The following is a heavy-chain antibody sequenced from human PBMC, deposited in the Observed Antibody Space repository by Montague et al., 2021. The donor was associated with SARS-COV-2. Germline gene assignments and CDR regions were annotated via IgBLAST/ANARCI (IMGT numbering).Heavy chain of an antibody. CDR2: ISSSGGI. CDR3: ARQYIVYNRRFDY. Sequence: SETLSLTCTVSGSISGYYWTWIRQSAGKGLEWIGRISSSGGIDYNASLKSRVTMSLDTSQIQLSLKLSSVTAADTAVYYCARQYIVYNRRFDYWGQGALVTVSP. CDR1: GSISGYY. V-gene: IGHV4-4*07. D-gene: IGHD5/OR15-5a*01. J-gene: IGHJ4*02.